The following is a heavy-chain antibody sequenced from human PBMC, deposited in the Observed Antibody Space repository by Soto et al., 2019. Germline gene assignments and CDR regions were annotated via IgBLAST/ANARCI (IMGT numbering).Heavy chain of an antibody. V-gene: IGHV3-33*01. CDR3: XREWYSSSWHYYYGMDV. CDR1: GFTFSSYG. CDR2: IWYDGSNK. D-gene: IGHD6-13*01. Sequence: GGSLRLSCAASGFTFSSYGMHWVRQAPGKGLEWVAVIWYDGSNKYYADSVKGRFTISRDNSKNTLYLQMNSLRAEDTAVYYCXREWYSSSWHYYYGMDVWGQGTTVTVSS. J-gene: IGHJ6*02.